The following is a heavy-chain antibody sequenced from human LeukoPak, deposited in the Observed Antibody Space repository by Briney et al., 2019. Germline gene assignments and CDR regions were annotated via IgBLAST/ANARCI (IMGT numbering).Heavy chain of an antibody. CDR1: GYTFTSYG. CDR3: ATGWFGELSTKGMDV. Sequence: GASVKVSCKASGYTFTSYGISWVRQAPGQGLEWMGWISTYNGDTNYAQKFQGRVTMTEDTSTDTAYMELSSLRSEDTAVYYCATGWFGELSTKGMDVWGQGTTVTVSS. V-gene: IGHV1-18*01. CDR2: ISTYNGDT. J-gene: IGHJ6*02. D-gene: IGHD3-10*01.